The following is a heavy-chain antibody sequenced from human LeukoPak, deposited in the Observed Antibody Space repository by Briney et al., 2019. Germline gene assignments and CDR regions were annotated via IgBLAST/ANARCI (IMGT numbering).Heavy chain of an antibody. J-gene: IGHJ3*02. CDR3: ARSGSGPPLGAFDI. V-gene: IGHV4-61*08. D-gene: IGHD2-15*01. CDR1: GGSISSGGYS. CDR2: IYYSGST. Sequence: SSETLSLTCAVSGGSISSGGYSWSWIRQPPGKGLEWIGYIYYSGSTNYNPSLKSRVTISVDTSKNQFSLKLSSVAAADTAVYYCARSGSGPPLGAFDIWGQGTMVTVSS.